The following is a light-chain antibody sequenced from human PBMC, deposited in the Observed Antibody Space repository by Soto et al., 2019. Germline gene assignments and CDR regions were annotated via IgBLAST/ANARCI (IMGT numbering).Light chain of an antibody. CDR2: YAS. Sequence: EMVMTQSPATLSVSPGERATLSCRASQNLSRNLAWYQQQPGQAPRLLIFYASTRATGIPARFSGSGSGTVFTPTISSLQSEDFAVYYCQQYDKWPHTFGQGTKLEIK. V-gene: IGKV3-15*01. J-gene: IGKJ2*01. CDR3: QQYDKWPHT. CDR1: QNLSRN.